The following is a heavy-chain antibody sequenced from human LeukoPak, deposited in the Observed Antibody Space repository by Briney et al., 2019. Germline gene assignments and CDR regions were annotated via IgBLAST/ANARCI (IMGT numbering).Heavy chain of an antibody. CDR2: TYYRSKWYT. V-gene: IGHV6-1*01. CDR1: GDSVSSNSAA. CDR3: ARLGSGSNY. D-gene: IGHD3-10*01. J-gene: IGHJ4*02. Sequence: PSQTLSLTCAISGDSVSSNSAAWIWIRRSPSRGLEWLGRTYYRSKWYTEYAVSVKSRITINPDTSKNQFSLQLSSVNPEDTAVYYCARLGSGSNYWGQGTLVTVSS.